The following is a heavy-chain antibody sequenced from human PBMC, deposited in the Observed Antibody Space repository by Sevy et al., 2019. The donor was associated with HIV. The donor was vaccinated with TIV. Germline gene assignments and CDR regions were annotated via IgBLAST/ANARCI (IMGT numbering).Heavy chain of an antibody. CDR1: SGSISSSDSY. CDR3: ASKRRYNHGPFDY. D-gene: IGHD3-9*01. Sequence: SETLSLTCTVSSGSISSSDSYWSWIRQPPGKGLEWIGYIHYSGGTYYNPFLKSRVAMSVDMSEKKFSLKLSSLTAADTAVYYCASKRRYNHGPFDYWGQGTLVTVSS. CDR2: IHYSGGT. J-gene: IGHJ4*01. V-gene: IGHV4-30-4*01.